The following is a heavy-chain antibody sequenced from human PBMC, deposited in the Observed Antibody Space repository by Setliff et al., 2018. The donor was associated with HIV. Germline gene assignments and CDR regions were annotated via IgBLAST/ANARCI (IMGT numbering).Heavy chain of an antibody. CDR1: GVSISSHY. CDR2: MYFRGNA. V-gene: IGHV4-59*11. Sequence: SETLSLTCTVSGVSISSHYWSWIRQAPGKGLEWIGTMYFRGNARNSPSLESRVAISVDTSKNQLSLNLTSVTAADTAVYYCARVETTVRGATYGMDVWGQGTTVTVSS. D-gene: IGHD3-10*01. J-gene: IGHJ6*02. CDR3: ARVETTVRGATYGMDV.